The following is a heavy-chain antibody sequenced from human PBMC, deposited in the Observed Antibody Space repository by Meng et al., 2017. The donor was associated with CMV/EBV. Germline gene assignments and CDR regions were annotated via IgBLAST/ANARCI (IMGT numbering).Heavy chain of an antibody. CDR1: GYTFTGYY. J-gene: IGHJ4*02. Sequence: ASVKVSCKASGYTFTGYYMHWVRQAPGQGLEGMGWINPNSGGTNYAQKFQGRVTMTRDTSISTAYMELSRLRSDDTAVYYCARAREITYYDFWSGYYLDEFDYWGQGTLVTVSS. CDR2: INPNSGGT. D-gene: IGHD3-3*01. V-gene: IGHV1-2*02. CDR3: ARAREITYYDFWSGYYLDEFDY.